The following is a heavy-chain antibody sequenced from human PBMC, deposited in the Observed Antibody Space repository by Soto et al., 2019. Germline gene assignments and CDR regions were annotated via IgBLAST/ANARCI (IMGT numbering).Heavy chain of an antibody. CDR3: ARDGSGH. V-gene: IGHV3-66*01. CDR2: IYTGGGT. CDR1: GLTVSTNP. J-gene: IGHJ4*02. Sequence: EVQLVESGGGLVQPGGSLRLSCAASGLTVSTNPMSWVRQAPGKGLEWVSVIYTGGGTHYADSVKGRFTISRDNSKNTVNLQMNGRGPGDPAVNYCARDGSGHWGQGPLVTASS.